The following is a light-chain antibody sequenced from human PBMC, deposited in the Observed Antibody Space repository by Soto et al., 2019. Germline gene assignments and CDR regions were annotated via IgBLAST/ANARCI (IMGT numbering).Light chain of an antibody. Sequence: EIVLTQSPGTLSLSPGERATLSCRASHSVSSSYLAWYQQKPGQAPRLLIYGASSRATGIPDRFSDSGSGTDFTLTISRLEPEDFAVYYCQQYGSSPPYTFGPGTKVDIK. V-gene: IGKV3-20*01. CDR1: HSVSSSY. J-gene: IGKJ3*01. CDR3: QQYGSSPPYT. CDR2: GAS.